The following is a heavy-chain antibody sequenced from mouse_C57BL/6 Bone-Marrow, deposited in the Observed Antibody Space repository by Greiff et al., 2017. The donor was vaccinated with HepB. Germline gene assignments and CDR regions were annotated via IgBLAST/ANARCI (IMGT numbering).Heavy chain of an antibody. Sequence: EVHLVESGGDLVKPGGSLKLSCAASGFTFSSYAMSWVRQTPDKRLEWVATISSGGSYTYYPDSVKGRFTISRDNAKNTLYLQMSSLRSEDTDMYYCEREAYYGDSYYFDYWGQGTTLTVSS. D-gene: IGHD2-13*01. CDR3: EREAYYGDSYYFDY. CDR2: ISSGGSYT. V-gene: IGHV5-6*01. J-gene: IGHJ2*01. CDR1: GFTFSSYA.